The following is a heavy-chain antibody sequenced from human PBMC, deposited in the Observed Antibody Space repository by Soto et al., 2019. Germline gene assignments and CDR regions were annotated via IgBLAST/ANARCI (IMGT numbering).Heavy chain of an antibody. CDR2: ISASGAST. CDR3: ARKRVTAGDYFDC. J-gene: IGHJ4*02. D-gene: IGHD2-21*02. V-gene: IGHV3-23*01. CDR1: GFTFGSYL. Sequence: GGSLRLSCAASGFTFGSYLMRWVRQAPGKGLEWVSSISASGASTFYADSVKGRFTISRDNSKNTLYLQMDSLRVEDTAVYYCARKRVTAGDYFDCWGQGTLVTVSS.